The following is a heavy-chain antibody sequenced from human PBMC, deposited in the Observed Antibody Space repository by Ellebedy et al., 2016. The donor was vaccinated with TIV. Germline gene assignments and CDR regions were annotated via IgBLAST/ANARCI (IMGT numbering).Heavy chain of an antibody. D-gene: IGHD5-18*01. V-gene: IGHV4-34*01. CDR2: INHSGST. Sequence: SETLSLTXAVYGGSFSGYYWSWIRQPPGKGLEWIGEINHSGSTNYNPSLKSRVTISVDTSKNQFSLKLSSVTAADTAVYYCASHGYSYGPMDVWGKGTTVTVSS. CDR1: GGSFSGYY. CDR3: ASHGYSYGPMDV. J-gene: IGHJ6*03.